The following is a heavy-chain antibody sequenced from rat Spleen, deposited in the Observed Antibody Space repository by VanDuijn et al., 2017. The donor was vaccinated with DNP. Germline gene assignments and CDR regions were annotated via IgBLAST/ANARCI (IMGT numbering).Heavy chain of an antibody. CDR1: GFTFSNYG. Sequence: EVQLVESGGGLVQPGRSLKLSCAASGFTFSNYGMAWVRQAPTKGLEWVASITNSGGSTYYRDSVKGRFTISRDNAKSTLYLQMDSLRSEDTATYYCAPNPVNWGWFAYWGQGVMVTVSS. V-gene: IGHV5S13*01. J-gene: IGHJ2*01. CDR3: APNPVNWGWFAY. D-gene: IGHD5-1*01. CDR2: ITNSGGST.